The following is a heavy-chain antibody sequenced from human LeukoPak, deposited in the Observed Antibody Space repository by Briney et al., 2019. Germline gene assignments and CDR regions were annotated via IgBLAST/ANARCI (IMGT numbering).Heavy chain of an antibody. J-gene: IGHJ4*02. CDR2: INHSGST. CDR3: ARHRSSYYGSGSGWGY. Sequence: SETLSLTCTVSGGSISGYYWSWIRQPPGKGLEWIGEINHSGSTNYNPSLKSRVTISVDTSKNQFSLKLSSVTAADTAVYYCARHRSSYYGSGSGWGYWGQGTLVTVSS. D-gene: IGHD3-10*01. CDR1: GGSISGYY. V-gene: IGHV4-34*01.